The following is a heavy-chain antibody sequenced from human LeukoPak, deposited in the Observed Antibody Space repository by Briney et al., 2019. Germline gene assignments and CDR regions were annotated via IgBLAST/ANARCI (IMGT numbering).Heavy chain of an antibody. Sequence: SETLSLTCTVSGNSISSGDYYWGWIRQPAGKGLEWIGRIYTSGSTTYNPSLKSRVTISVDTSKNQFSLKLSSVTAADTAVYYCARDFFGVVNHWGQGTLVTVSS. J-gene: IGHJ5*02. CDR2: IYTSGST. V-gene: IGHV4-61*02. CDR1: GNSISSGDYY. CDR3: ARDFFGVVNH. D-gene: IGHD3-3*01.